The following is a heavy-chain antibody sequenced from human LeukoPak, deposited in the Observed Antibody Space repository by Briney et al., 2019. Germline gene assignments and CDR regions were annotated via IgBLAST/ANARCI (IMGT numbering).Heavy chain of an antibody. CDR2: INHSGST. Sequence: RPSETLSLTCAVYGGSFSGYYWTWIRQPPGKGLEWIGEINHSGSTNYNPSLKSRVTISVDTSKNQFSLKLSSVTAADTAVYYCAREVEGADDYWGQGTLVTVSS. J-gene: IGHJ4*02. CDR1: GGSFSGYY. D-gene: IGHD1-26*01. V-gene: IGHV4-34*01. CDR3: AREVEGADDY.